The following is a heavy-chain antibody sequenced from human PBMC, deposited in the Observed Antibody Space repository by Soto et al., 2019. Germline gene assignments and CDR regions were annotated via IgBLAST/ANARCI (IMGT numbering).Heavy chain of an antibody. V-gene: IGHV5-10-1*01. J-gene: IGHJ6*02. CDR1: GYTFISYW. D-gene: IGHD6-13*01. CDR2: VDSSDSFT. CDR3: ARRPLSGISAAGEIYCMDV. Sequence: PGESLKISCWVSGYTFISYWMSWVRQMPGKGLEWMGRVDSSDSFTNYSPSFQRLITILADKSISMVYLQWSSPTASVTALYYCARRPLSGISAAGEIYCMDVWGQGTTVTVSS.